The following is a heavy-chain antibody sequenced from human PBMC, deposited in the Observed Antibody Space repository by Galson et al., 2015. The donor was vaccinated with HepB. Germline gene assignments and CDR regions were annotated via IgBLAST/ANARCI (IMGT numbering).Heavy chain of an antibody. V-gene: IGHV3-23*01. J-gene: IGHJ3*02. CDR1: GFTFSSYA. Sequence: SLRLSCAASGFTFSSYAMSWVRQAPGKGLEWVSAISGSGGSTYYADSVKGRFTISRDNSKNTLYLQRNSLRADDTAVYYCSNGGNPDAFDIWGQGTTVTVSS. D-gene: IGHD4-23*01. CDR3: SNGGNPDAFDI. CDR2: ISGSGGST.